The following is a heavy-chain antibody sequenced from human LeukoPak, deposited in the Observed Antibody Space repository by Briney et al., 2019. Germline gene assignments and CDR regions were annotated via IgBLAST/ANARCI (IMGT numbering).Heavy chain of an antibody. CDR2: ISWNSGSI. D-gene: IGHD6-19*01. J-gene: IGHJ2*01. V-gene: IGHV3-9*01. Sequence: GGSLRLSCAASGFTFDDYAMHWVRQAPGKGLEWVSGISWNSGSIGYADSVKGRFTISRDNAKNSLYLQMNSLRAEDTALYYCAKGLSSGWSYWYFDLWGRGTLVTVSS. CDR3: AKGLSSGWSYWYFDL. CDR1: GFTFDDYA.